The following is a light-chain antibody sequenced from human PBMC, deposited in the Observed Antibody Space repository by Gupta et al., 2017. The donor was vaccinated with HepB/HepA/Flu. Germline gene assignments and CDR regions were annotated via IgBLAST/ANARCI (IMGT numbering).Light chain of an antibody. J-gene: IGKJ2*01. CDR1: QCISKY. CDR2: DAS. CDR3: QQYNNSPQN. Sequence: MQLTQPPSSLSASVGDRVTITCRASQCISKYLAWFQQKPGKAPKSLIYDASRLQSGVPSKFSGSGSGTDFTLTISRLHPEDFATYYCQQYNNSPQNFGQGTKLEIK. V-gene: IGKV1-16*02.